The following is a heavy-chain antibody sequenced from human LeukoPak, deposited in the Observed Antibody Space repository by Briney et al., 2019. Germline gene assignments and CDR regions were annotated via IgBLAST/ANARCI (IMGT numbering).Heavy chain of an antibody. J-gene: IGHJ4*02. D-gene: IGHD5-24*01. Sequence: GGSLRLSCEASGFSFSIFAMNWVRQAPGKGLEWVSLIIGNAGQIFYSDSVKGRFTISRDNSKNTLFLQMDSLRVDDTAVYYCVRDNAAADGALDYWGQGSLVTVSS. CDR3: VRDNAAADGALDY. CDR1: GFSFSIFA. CDR2: IIGNAGQI. V-gene: IGHV3-23*01.